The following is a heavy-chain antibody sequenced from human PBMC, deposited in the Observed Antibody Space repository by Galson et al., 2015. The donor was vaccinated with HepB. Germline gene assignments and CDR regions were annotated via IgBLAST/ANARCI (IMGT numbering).Heavy chain of an antibody. V-gene: IGHV3-48*02. D-gene: IGHD3-3*01. CDR3: ARGLDFWSGYYRDADAFDI. CDR1: GFTFSSYS. CDR2: ISSSSSTI. Sequence: SLRLSCAASGFTFSSYSMNWVRQAPGKGLEWVSYISSSSSTIYYADSVKGRFTISRDNAKNSLYLQMNSLRDEDTAVYSCARGLDFWSGYYRDADAFDIWGQGTMVTVSS. J-gene: IGHJ3*02.